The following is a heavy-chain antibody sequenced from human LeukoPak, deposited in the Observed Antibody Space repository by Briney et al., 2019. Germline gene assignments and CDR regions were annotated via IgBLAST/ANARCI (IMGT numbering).Heavy chain of an antibody. J-gene: IGHJ6*03. Sequence: ASVKVSCKASGHTFTSYDINWVRQAPGQGLEWMGIINPSGGSTSYTQKFQGRLTMTRDMSTSTVYMELSSLKSEDTAVHYCATNKQYYDFWSGPEDYYYYMDVWGKGTMVTVSS. CDR1: GHTFTSYD. CDR3: ATNKQYYDFWSGPEDYYYYMDV. D-gene: IGHD3-3*01. V-gene: IGHV1-46*01. CDR2: INPSGGST.